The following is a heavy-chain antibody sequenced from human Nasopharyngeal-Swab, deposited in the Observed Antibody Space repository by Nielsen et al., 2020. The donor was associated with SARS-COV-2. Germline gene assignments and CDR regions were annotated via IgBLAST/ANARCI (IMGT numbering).Heavy chain of an antibody. CDR3: AKGVIAAADTCYY. Sequence: GESLKISCAASGFTFSSYGMHWVRQAPGKGLEWVAVISYDGSNKYYADSVKGRFTISRDNSKNTLYLQMNSLKAEDTAVYYCAKGVIAAADTCYYWGQGTLVTFSS. CDR1: GFTFSSYG. D-gene: IGHD6-13*01. V-gene: IGHV3-30*18. CDR2: ISYDGSNK. J-gene: IGHJ4*02.